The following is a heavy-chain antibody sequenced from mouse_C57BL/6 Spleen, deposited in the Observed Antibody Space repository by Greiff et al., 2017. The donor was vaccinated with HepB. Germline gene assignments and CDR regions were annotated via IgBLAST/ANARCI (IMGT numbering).Heavy chain of an antibody. CDR3: ARYTTVVAHFDY. J-gene: IGHJ2*01. D-gene: IGHD1-1*01. V-gene: IGHV1-52*01. CDR1: GYTFTSYW. CDR2: IDPSDSET. Sequence: VKLQQPGAELVRPGSSVKLSCKASGYTFTSYWMHWVKQRPIQGLEWIGNIDPSDSETHYNQKFKDKATLTVDKSSSTAYMQLSSLTSEDSAVYYCARYTTVVAHFDYWGQGTTLTVSS.